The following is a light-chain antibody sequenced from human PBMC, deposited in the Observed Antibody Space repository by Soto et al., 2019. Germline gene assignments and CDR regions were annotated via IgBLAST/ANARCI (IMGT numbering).Light chain of an antibody. CDR3: QHYDISLFA. CDR1: QSVGSN. J-gene: IGKJ3*01. Sequence: EIALTQSPGTLSVSPGERATLSCRASQSVGSNLAWYQQKPGQAPRLLIYGASSRATGIPDRFSGSGFGTDFTLTISRLEPEDFAVYYCQHYDISLFAFGPGTKVDIK. CDR2: GAS. V-gene: IGKV3-20*01.